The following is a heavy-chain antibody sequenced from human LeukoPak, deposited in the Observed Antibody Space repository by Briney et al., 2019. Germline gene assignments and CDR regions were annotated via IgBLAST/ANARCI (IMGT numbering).Heavy chain of an antibody. J-gene: IGHJ4*02. CDR3: AKDLGPGSMATSPGFDY. CDR2: ISWNSGSI. D-gene: IGHD5-24*01. CDR1: GFTFDDYA. Sequence: GGSLRLSCAASGFTFDDYAMHWVRQAPGKGLEWVSGISWNSGSIGYADSVKGRFTISRDNAKTSLYLQMNSLRAEDTALYYCAKDLGPGSMATSPGFDYWGQGALVTVSS. V-gene: IGHV3-9*01.